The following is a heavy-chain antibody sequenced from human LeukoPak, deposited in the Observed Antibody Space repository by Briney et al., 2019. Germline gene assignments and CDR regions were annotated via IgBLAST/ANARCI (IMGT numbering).Heavy chain of an antibody. CDR2: IYHSGST. V-gene: IGHV4-38-2*01. D-gene: IGHD4-23*01. CDR3: ARAEKSGNSALDY. J-gene: IGHJ4*02. Sequence: SETLSLTCAVSGYSINSDYYWGWIRQPPGKGPEWIGSIYHSGSTYYNSSLKSRVTISVDTSTNQFSLKLNSVTAADTAVYYCARAEKSGNSALDYWGQGTLVTVSS. CDR1: GYSINSDYY.